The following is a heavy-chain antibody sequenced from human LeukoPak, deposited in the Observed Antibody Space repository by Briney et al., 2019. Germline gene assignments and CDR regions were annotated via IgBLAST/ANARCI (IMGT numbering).Heavy chain of an antibody. CDR1: GYTFTSHY. V-gene: IGHV1-46*01. Sequence: ASVKICCKASGYTFTSHYVHWVRQAPGQGLEWMGIIHPSGGNPRSTENFQGRVTMTRDTSTSTVYLELRSLTSQDTAVYYCAGDCSSTACQGPVLDFWGQGTLVTVSS. D-gene: IGHD6-13*01. J-gene: IGHJ4*02. CDR3: AGDCSSTACQGPVLDF. CDR2: IHPSGGNP.